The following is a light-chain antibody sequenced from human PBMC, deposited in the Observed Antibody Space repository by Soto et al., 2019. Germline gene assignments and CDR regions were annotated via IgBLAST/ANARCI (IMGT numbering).Light chain of an antibody. CDR1: QSVSNN. CDR2: GAS. Sequence: EIVMTQSPATLSLSPGERATLSCRASQSVSNNLAWYQQKPGHAPRLLIYGASTGATGIPARFSGSGSGTEFTLTISRLQSEDFAVYYCQQYNNWPPWTFGQGTQVEIK. CDR3: QQYNNWPPWT. J-gene: IGKJ1*01. V-gene: IGKV3-15*01.